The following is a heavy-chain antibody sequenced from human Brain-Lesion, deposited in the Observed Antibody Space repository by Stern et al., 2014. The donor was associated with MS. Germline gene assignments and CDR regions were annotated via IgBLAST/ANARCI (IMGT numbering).Heavy chain of an antibody. CDR1: GGSISSGSFY. Sequence: QVQLVQSGPGLVKPSQTLSLTCIVSGGSISSGSFYWNWIRQPAGRGLEWIGRIYSSGSTNYNPYLKSRVTIPGDPSKNQFSLKLISMTAADTAIYYCARETGGYTYGDTDFFDYWGQGALVTVSS. V-gene: IGHV4-61*02. CDR3: ARETGGYTYGDTDFFDY. J-gene: IGHJ4*02. CDR2: IYSSGST. D-gene: IGHD5-12*01.